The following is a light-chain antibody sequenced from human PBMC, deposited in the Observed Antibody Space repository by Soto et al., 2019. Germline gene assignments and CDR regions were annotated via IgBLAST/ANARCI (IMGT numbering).Light chain of an antibody. J-gene: IGKJ4*01. CDR2: GAS. V-gene: IGKV3-15*01. CDR1: ESVNRN. CDR3: QHYNNWPLT. Sequence: EIVMTQSPATLSVSPGGIATLSCRASESVNRNLAWYQQRPGQSPRLLLYGASTRATGTPARFSGSGSGTEFTLTITSLQSDDFALYFCQHYNNWPLTVGGGNKVDIK.